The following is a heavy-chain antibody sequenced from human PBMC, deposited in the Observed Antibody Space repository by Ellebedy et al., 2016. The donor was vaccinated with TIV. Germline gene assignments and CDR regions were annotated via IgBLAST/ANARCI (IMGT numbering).Heavy chain of an antibody. V-gene: IGHV1-58*02. D-gene: IGHD6-13*01. CDR2: IVVGSGNT. CDR1: GFTFTSSA. Sequence: AASVKVSCKASGFTFTSSAMQWVRQARGQRLEWIGWIVVGSGNTNYAQKFQERVTITRDMSTSTAYMELSSLRSEDTAVYYCAAVLVAAAGTIWFDPWGQGTTVTVSS. J-gene: IGHJ5*01. CDR3: AAVLVAAAGTIWFDP.